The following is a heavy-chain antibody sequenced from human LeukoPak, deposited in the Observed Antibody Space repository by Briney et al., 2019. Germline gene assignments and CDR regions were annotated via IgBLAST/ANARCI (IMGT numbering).Heavy chain of an antibody. CDR3: ARGQTVGATALDY. V-gene: IGHV4-4*07. D-gene: IGHD1-26*01. J-gene: IGHJ4*02. CDR2: MYTTGSS. CDR1: GGSLNNYY. Sequence: SETLSLTCTVSGGSLNNYYWSWIRQPAGKGLEFIGRMYTTGSSTYNPSLESRVTLSLDTSKHQFSLKLTSVTAADTAVYYCARGQTVGATALDYWGRGTLITVSS.